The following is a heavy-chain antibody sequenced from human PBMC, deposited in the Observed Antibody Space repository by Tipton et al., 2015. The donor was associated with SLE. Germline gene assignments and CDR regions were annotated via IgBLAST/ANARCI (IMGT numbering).Heavy chain of an antibody. J-gene: IGHJ4*02. Sequence: LSLTCTVSGDSIISSYWSWIRQPPGKGLGWIGYIYYSGTTNYNPSLKSRVTISVDTSKNQVSLKLSSVSAADTAVYYCASAWDHWLVYDYWGQGTLVTVSS. D-gene: IGHD6-19*01. CDR1: GDSIISSY. V-gene: IGHV4-59*01. CDR3: ASAWDHWLVYDY. CDR2: IYYSGTT.